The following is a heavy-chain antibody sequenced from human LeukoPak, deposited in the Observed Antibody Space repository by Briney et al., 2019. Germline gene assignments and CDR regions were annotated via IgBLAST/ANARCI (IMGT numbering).Heavy chain of an antibody. J-gene: IGHJ6*03. CDR2: MNPNSGNT. CDR1: GYTFTSYD. D-gene: IGHD4-11*01. Sequence: ASVKVSCKASGYTFTSYDINWVRQATGQGLEWMGWMNPNSGNTGYAQKFQGRVTITRNTSISTAYMELSSLRSEDTAVYYCARVNSGVTTYYYYYYMDVWGKGTTVTVSS. V-gene: IGHV1-8*03. CDR3: ARVNSGVTTYYYYYYMDV.